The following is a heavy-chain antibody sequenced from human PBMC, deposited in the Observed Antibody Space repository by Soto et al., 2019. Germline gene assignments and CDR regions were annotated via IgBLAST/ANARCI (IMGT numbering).Heavy chain of an antibody. V-gene: IGHV4-34*01. CDR2: INHSGST. CDR3: ARVDTASDY. J-gene: IGHJ4*02. CDR1: GGSFSGYY. Sequence: SETLSLTCAVYGGSFSGYYWSWIRQPPGKGLEWIGEINHSGSTNYNPSLKSRVTISVDTSKNQFSLKVSSMTAADTAVYYCARVDTASDYWGQGTLVTV. D-gene: IGHD5-18*01.